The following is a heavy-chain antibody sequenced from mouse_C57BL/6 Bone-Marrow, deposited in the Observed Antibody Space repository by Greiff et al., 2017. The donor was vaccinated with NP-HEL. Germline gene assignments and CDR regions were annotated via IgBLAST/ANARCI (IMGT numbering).Heavy chain of an antibody. Sequence: VQLQQPGAELVKPGASVKLSCKASGYTFTSYWMHWVKQRPGQGLVWIGMIHPNSGSTNYNEKFKSKATLTVDKSSSTAYMQLSSLTSEDSAVYYCAREYDYDGAWFAYWGQGTLVTVSA. V-gene: IGHV1-64*01. CDR2: IHPNSGST. CDR1: GYTFTSYW. J-gene: IGHJ3*01. CDR3: AREYDYDGAWFAY. D-gene: IGHD2-4*01.